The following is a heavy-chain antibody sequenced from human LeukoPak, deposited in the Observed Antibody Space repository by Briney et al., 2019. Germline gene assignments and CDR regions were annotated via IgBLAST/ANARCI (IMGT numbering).Heavy chain of an antibody. Sequence: GSSVKVSCKTSGYTFTSHGLSWVRQAPGQGLEWMGCIITYNGNTYYSQKLQGRVTMTTDTSTSTAHMELRSLRSDDTAVYYCAKTTVTSEEYFYYYMDVWGKGTTVTVSS. CDR1: GYTFTSHG. CDR2: IITYNGNT. J-gene: IGHJ6*03. V-gene: IGHV1-18*01. D-gene: IGHD4-17*01. CDR3: AKTTVTSEEYFYYYMDV.